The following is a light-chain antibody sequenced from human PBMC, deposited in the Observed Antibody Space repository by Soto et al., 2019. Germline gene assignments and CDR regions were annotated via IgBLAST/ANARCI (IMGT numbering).Light chain of an antibody. CDR1: QSISSY. Sequence: DIQMTQSPSSLSASVGDRVTITCRASQSISSYLNWYQQKPGKAPKLLIYAASSLQSGVPSRFSGSGSGTDFTLIISSLQPEDFATYYCQQSYSTPITCGPGTKVDIK. V-gene: IGKV1-39*01. CDR3: QQSYSTPIT. CDR2: AAS. J-gene: IGKJ3*01.